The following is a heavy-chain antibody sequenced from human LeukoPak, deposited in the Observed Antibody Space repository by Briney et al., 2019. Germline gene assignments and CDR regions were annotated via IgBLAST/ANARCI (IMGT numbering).Heavy chain of an antibody. CDR3: ARDPGITGTPGGYFDL. CDR2: INPNSGGT. D-gene: IGHD1-20*01. CDR1: GYTFTGYY. J-gene: IGHJ2*01. V-gene: IGHV1-2*02. Sequence: ASVKVSRKASGYTFTGYYMHWVRQAPGQGLEWMGWINPNSGGTNYAQKFQGRVTMTRDTSISTAYMELSRLRSDDTAVYYCARDPGITGTPGGYFDLWGRGTLVTVSS.